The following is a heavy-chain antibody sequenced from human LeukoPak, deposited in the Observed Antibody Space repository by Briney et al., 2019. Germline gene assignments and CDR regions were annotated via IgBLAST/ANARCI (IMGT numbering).Heavy chain of an antibody. Sequence: GGSLRLSCAASGFTFSGYSMNWVRQAPGKGLEWVSYVSGSSSPIFYADSVKGRFTISRDNAKNSLYLQMNSLRAEDTAMYYCAREPAAAGKNWFDPWGQGTLVTVSS. J-gene: IGHJ5*02. CDR3: AREPAAAGKNWFDP. CDR2: VSGSSSPI. D-gene: IGHD6-25*01. CDR1: GFTFSGYS. V-gene: IGHV3-48*04.